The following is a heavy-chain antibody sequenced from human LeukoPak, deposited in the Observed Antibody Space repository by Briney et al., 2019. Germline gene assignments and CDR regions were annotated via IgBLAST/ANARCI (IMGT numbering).Heavy chain of an antibody. CDR1: AFTFTGYA. CDR3: ARHTPNYYYYYYMDV. V-gene: IGHV3-23*01. Sequence: GGSLRLSCAASAFTFTGYAMSWVRQAPGKGLEWVSGISGSGGSIYYTDSVKGHFTISRDISKNTLYLQMNSLRAADTAVYYCARHTPNYYYYYYMDVWGKGTTVTVSS. J-gene: IGHJ6*03. CDR2: ISGSGGSI.